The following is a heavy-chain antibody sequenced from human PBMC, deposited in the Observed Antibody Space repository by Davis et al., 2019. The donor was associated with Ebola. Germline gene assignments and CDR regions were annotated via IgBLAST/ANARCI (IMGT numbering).Heavy chain of an antibody. CDR1: GFTFDDYA. J-gene: IGHJ6*02. V-gene: IGHV3-43D*04. CDR2: ITWDGGST. CDR3: VKDIDKSDWYGNYYYYGMDV. D-gene: IGHD3-9*01. Sequence: GESLKISCAASGFTFDDYAMHWVRQAPGKGLEWVSLITWDGGSTYYAESVKGRFPISRDKSKNSLYLQMNSLRAEDTALYYCVKDIDKSDWYGNYYYYGMDVWGHGTTVTVS.